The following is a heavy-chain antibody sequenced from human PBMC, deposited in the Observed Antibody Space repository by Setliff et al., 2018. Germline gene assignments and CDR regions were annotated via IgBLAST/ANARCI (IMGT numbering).Heavy chain of an antibody. Sequence: GESLKISCAASGFTFSSFPMNWVRQAPGKGLQWVSYISGSGNTIYYADSVKGRFTISRDNAKKSLYLQMSSLRAEDTAVYYCAKGGLTRDYWGQGTLVTVSS. J-gene: IGHJ4*02. CDR2: ISGSGNTI. CDR1: GFTFSSFP. CDR3: AKGGLTRDY. D-gene: IGHD7-27*01. V-gene: IGHV3-48*04.